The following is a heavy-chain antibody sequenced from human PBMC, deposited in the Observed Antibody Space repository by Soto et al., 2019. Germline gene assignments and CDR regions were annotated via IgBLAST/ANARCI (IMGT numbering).Heavy chain of an antibody. D-gene: IGHD6-6*01. CDR1: GYNFTSYG. Sequence: QVQLVQSGAEVKKPGASVKVSCKASGYNFTSYGISWVRQAPGQGLEWMGWISAYNGNTNYAQKLQGRFSMTTDTATGTPYMELRILRSDDTAVYYSARGESIGDVWGQGTTVTGSS. CDR2: ISAYNGNT. CDR3: ARGESIGDV. V-gene: IGHV1-18*01. J-gene: IGHJ6*02.